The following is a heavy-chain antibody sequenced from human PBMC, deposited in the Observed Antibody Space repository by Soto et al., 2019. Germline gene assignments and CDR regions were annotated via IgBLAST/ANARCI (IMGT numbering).Heavy chain of an antibody. CDR3: ARGQSDRNDYIWGSLSNFFDY. J-gene: IGHJ4*02. CDR2: IYYSGST. V-gene: IGHV4-31*03. D-gene: IGHD3-16*01. Sequence: PSETLSLTCTVSGGSMRSGGYYWSWIRQHPGKGLEWIGYIYYSGSTYYNPSLKSRVTISVDTSKNQFSLKLSSVTAADTAVYYCARGQSDRNDYIWGSLSNFFDYWGQGTLVTVSS. CDR1: GGSMRSGGYY.